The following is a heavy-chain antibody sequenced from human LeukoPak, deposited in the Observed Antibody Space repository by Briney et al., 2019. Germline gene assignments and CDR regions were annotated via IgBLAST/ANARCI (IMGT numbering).Heavy chain of an antibody. CDR3: ARGPYYYDSSGSYAFDI. D-gene: IGHD3-22*01. Sequence: SETLSLTCTVSGDSIRSSDYYWVCIRQSPGKGLEWIGTISDGGSTYYNPSLKSRVTISVDTSKNQFSLKLSSVTAADTAVYYCARGPYYYDSSGSYAFDIWGQGTMVTVSS. CDR2: ISDGGST. V-gene: IGHV4-39*07. CDR1: GDSIRSSDYY. J-gene: IGHJ3*02.